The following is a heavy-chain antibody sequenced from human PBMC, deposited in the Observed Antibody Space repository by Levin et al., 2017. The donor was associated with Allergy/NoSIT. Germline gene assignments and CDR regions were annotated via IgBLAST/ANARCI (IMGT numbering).Heavy chain of an antibody. CDR1: GFTFSSYT. V-gene: IGHV3-23*01. D-gene: IGHD1-26*01. CDR2: MRDSGDTT. Sequence: GGSLRLSCAASGFTFSSYTMTWVRQAPGKGLEWVSTMRDSGDTTYYADSVKGRFTISRDTSKDTLFLQMNSLRAEDTAFYYCGKGLSSGTPSRAFDLWGPGTMVTVSS. CDR3: GKGLSSGTPSRAFDL. J-gene: IGHJ3*01.